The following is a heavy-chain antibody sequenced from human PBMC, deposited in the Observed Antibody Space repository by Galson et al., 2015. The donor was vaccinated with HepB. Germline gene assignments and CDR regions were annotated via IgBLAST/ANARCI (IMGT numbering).Heavy chain of an antibody. CDR3: ARALGITHYYMDV. CDR2: IWYDGSNK. J-gene: IGHJ6*03. D-gene: IGHD3-22*01. CDR1: GFTFSSYG. Sequence: SLRLSCAASGFTFSSYGMHWVRQAPGKGLEWVAVIWYDGSNKYYADSVKGRFTISRDNSKNTLYLQMNSLRAEDTAVYYCARALGITHYYMDVWGKGTTVTVSS. V-gene: IGHV3-33*01.